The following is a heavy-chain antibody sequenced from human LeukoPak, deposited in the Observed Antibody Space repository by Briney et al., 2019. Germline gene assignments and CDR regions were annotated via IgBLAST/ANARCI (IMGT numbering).Heavy chain of an antibody. CDR2: ISYDGSNK. J-gene: IGHJ6*02. V-gene: IGHV3-30-3*01. CDR3: ARDEIQLWLNGYGMDV. CDR1: GFTFSSYA. D-gene: IGHD5-18*01. Sequence: GGSLRLSCAASGFTFSSYAMHWVRQAPGKGLEWVAVISYDGSNKYYADSVKGRFTISRDNSKNTLYLQMNSLRAEDTAVYYCARDEIQLWLNGYGMDVWGQGTTVTVSS.